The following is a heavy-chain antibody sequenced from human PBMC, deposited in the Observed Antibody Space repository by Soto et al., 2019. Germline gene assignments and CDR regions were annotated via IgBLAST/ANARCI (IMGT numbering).Heavy chain of an antibody. J-gene: IGHJ5*02. Sequence: SETLSLTCTVSGGSISSYYWSWIRQPPGKGLEWIGYIYYSGSTNYNPSLKSRVTISVDTSKNQFSLKLSSVTAADTAVYYCARGYDFWSGISWGQGTLVTVSS. V-gene: IGHV4-59*01. CDR2: IYYSGST. CDR3: ARGYDFWSGIS. CDR1: GGSISSYY. D-gene: IGHD3-3*01.